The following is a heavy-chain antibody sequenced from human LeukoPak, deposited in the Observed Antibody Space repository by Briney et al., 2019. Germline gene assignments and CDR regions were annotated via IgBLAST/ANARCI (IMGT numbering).Heavy chain of an antibody. V-gene: IGHV3-15*01. CDR1: GFTFSNAW. D-gene: IGHD2-2*01. J-gene: IGHJ4*02. CDR3: ATELYCSSTSCSPSFDY. Sequence: GGSLRLSCAASGFTFSNAWMSWVRQAPGKGLEWVGRIKSKTDGGTTDYAAPVKGRFTISRDDSKNTLYLQMNSLKTEDTAVYYCATELYCSSTSCSPSFDYWGQGTLVTVSS. CDR2: IKSKTDGGTT.